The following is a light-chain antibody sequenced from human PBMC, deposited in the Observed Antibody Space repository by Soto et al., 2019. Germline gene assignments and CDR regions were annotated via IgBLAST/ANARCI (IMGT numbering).Light chain of an antibody. CDR1: QGISRW. Sequence: DIQMIQLPSSMSASVGDRVTITCRASQGISRWLAWYHQKPGKAPNLLIYATSNLQGGVPSRFSGSGSGTDFTLTIGSLQPEDSATYYCQQSSSFPLTFGPGTKVDIK. V-gene: IGKV1-12*01. CDR3: QQSSSFPLT. J-gene: IGKJ3*01. CDR2: ATS.